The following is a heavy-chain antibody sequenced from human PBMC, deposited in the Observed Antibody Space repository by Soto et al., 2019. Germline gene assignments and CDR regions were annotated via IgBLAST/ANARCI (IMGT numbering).Heavy chain of an antibody. CDR1: GYTFTSYD. D-gene: IGHD2-15*01. CDR2: MNPNSGNT. Sequence: ASVKVSCKASGYTFTSYDINWVLQATGQGLEWMGWMNPNSGNTGYAQKFQGRVTMTRNTSISTAYMELSSLRSEDTAVYYCASSPGYCSGGSCYDYYMDVWGKGDTVTVSS. V-gene: IGHV1-8*01. CDR3: ASSPGYCSGGSCYDYYMDV. J-gene: IGHJ6*03.